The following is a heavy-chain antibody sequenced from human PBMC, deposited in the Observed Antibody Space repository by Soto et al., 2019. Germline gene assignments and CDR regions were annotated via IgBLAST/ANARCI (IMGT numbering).Heavy chain of an antibody. D-gene: IGHD6-6*01. Sequence: QITLKESGPTLVKPTQTLTLTCTFSGFSLSTSGVGVGWIRQPPGKALEWLALIYWDDDKRYSPSLKSRLTITKDNSKNQVVLTMTNMDPVDTATYYCAHRRQSSPPENAFDIWGQGTMVTVSS. CDR2: IYWDDDK. CDR1: GFSLSTSGVG. V-gene: IGHV2-5*02. J-gene: IGHJ3*02. CDR3: AHRRQSSPPENAFDI.